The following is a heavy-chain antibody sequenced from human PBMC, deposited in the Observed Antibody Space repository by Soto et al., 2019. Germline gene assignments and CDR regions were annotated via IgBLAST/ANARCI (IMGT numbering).Heavy chain of an antibody. J-gene: IGHJ6*02. Sequence: GGSLRLSCAASGFTFSNAWMNWVRQAPGKGLEWVGRIKSKTDGGTTDYAAPVKGRFTISRDDSKNTLYLQMNSLKTEDTAVYYCTTEFRFWSNYGPYYGMDVWGQGTTVTVSS. CDR1: GFTFSNAW. D-gene: IGHD4-4*01. CDR2: IKSKTDGGTT. CDR3: TTEFRFWSNYGPYYGMDV. V-gene: IGHV3-15*07.